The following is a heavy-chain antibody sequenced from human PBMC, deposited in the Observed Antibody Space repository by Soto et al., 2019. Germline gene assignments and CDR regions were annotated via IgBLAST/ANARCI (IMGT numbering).Heavy chain of an antibody. CDR3: ARDNYGGMLDC. Sequence: SGTLSLTCTVSGGSILNGGHYWTWIRQHPGKGLEWIGRIFFSGNTHYNPALKSRLTFSLDTAKNQFSLKLTSVTAADTAIYYCARDNYGGMLDCWGPGTLVTVSS. CDR1: GGSILNGGHY. J-gene: IGHJ4*02. D-gene: IGHD4-17*01. CDR2: IFFSGNT. V-gene: IGHV4-31*03.